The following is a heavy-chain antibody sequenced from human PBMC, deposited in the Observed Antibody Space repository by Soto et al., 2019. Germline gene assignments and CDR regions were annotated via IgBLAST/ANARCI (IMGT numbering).Heavy chain of an antibody. CDR1: GFTLSMSA. Sequence: EVQLMESGGGLVQPGGSLRLSCAGSGFTLSMSAVSWVRQAPGKGLEWVSYISDSGDRTYYADSVKGRFTISRDRSKNTVSLQMNTLRAEDTDLYYCAKDRGIIVKAGDAFDVWGQGTIVTVSS. CDR2: ISDSGDRT. V-gene: IGHV3-23*01. CDR3: AKDRGIIVKAGDAFDV. D-gene: IGHD3-16*02. J-gene: IGHJ3*01.